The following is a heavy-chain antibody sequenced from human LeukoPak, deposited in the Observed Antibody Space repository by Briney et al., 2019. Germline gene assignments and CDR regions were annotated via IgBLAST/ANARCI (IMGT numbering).Heavy chain of an antibody. J-gene: IGHJ5*02. Sequence: ASVKVSCKASGYTFTSYYMHRVRQAPGQGLEWMGIINPSGGSTSYAQKFQGRVTMTRDMSTSTVYMELSSLRSEDTAVYYCARGVVPAARLLWFDPWGQGTLVTVSS. CDR1: GYTFTSYY. CDR2: INPSGGST. V-gene: IGHV1-46*01. D-gene: IGHD2-2*01. CDR3: ARGVVPAARLLWFDP.